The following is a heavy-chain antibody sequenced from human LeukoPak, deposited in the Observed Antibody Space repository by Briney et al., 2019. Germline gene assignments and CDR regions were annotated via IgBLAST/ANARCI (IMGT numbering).Heavy chain of an antibody. D-gene: IGHD2-2*01. CDR3: ARDRYYAVDV. Sequence: GGSLRLSCAASGLSISSYRMTWVRQAPGKGLEWVSRINTDGSTTYADSVKGRFTISRDNAKNTLYLQMHSLSVEDTAVYYCARDRYYAVDVWGQGTTVTVSS. J-gene: IGHJ6*02. CDR1: GLSISSYR. V-gene: IGHV3-74*01. CDR2: INTDGST.